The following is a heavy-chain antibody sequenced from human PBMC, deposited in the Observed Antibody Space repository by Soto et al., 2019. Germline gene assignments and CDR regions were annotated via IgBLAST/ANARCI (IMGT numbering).Heavy chain of an antibody. CDR3: ARGFRVAATRWWFDP. Sequence: ASVKVSCKASGYTFTSYDISWVRQAPGQGLEWMVWISTYNGNTNYAQKLQGRVTMTTDTSTSTAYMELRSLRSDDTAVYYCARGFRVAATRWWFDPWGQGTLVTVSS. CDR2: ISTYNGNT. J-gene: IGHJ5*02. CDR1: GYTFTSYD. V-gene: IGHV1-18*01. D-gene: IGHD2-15*01.